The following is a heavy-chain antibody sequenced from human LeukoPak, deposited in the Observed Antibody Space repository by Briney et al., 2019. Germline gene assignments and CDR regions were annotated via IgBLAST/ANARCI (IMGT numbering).Heavy chain of an antibody. V-gene: IGHV4-59*01. CDR3: ARAPCSGGSCYPSAY. D-gene: IGHD2-15*01. CDR2: IYYSGST. J-gene: IGHJ4*02. Sequence: SETLSLTCTVSGGSLSGYYWSWIRQPPGKGLEWIGYIYYSGSTNYNPSLKSRVTISVDTSKNQFSLRLSSVTAADTAVYYCARAPCSGGSCYPSAYWGQGIRLTVSS. CDR1: GGSLSGYY.